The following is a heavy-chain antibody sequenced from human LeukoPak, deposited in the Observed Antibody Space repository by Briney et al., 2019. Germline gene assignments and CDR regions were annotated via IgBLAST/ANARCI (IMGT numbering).Heavy chain of an antibody. V-gene: IGHV3-13*01. CDR2: IGTAGDT. CDR1: GFTFSSYD. CDR3: ARRNGYYYGSGSRLDWYFDL. Sequence: VGSLRLSCAASGFTFSSYDTHWVRQATGKGLEWVSAIGTAGDTYYPGSVKGRFTISRENAKNSLYLQMNSLRAGDTAVYYCARRNGYYYGSGSRLDWYFDLWGRGTLVTVSS. D-gene: IGHD3-10*01. J-gene: IGHJ2*01.